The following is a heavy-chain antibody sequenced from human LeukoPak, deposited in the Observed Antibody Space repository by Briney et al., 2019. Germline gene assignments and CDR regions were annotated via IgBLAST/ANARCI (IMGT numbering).Heavy chain of an antibody. V-gene: IGHV3-7*03. CDR3: ARVYGYNYYFDY. Sequence: GGSLRLSCAAPGFTFGSYWMSWVRQAPGKGLEWVANIKQDGSEKYYVDSVKGRFTISRDNTKNSLYLEMNSLRAEDTAVYYCARVYGYNYYFDYWGQGTLVTVSS. D-gene: IGHD5-24*01. J-gene: IGHJ4*02. CDR1: GFTFGSYW. CDR2: IKQDGSEK.